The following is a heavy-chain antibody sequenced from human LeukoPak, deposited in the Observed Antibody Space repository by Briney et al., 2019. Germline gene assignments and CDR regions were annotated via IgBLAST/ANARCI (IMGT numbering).Heavy chain of an antibody. J-gene: IGHJ5*02. D-gene: IGHD6-13*01. Sequence: GGSLRLSCAASGFIFSNYRMNWVRQAPGKGLEWVSSISSSSSYIYYADSVKGRFTISRDNAKNSLYLQMNSLRAEDTAVYYCARVGSAAGIFGWFDPWGQGTLVTVSS. CDR2: ISSSSSYI. V-gene: IGHV3-21*01. CDR3: ARVGSAAGIFGWFDP. CDR1: GFIFSNYR.